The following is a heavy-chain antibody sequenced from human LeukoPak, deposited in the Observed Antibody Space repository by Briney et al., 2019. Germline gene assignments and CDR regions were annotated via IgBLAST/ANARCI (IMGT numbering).Heavy chain of an antibody. V-gene: IGHV3-23*01. CDR3: AKSRRGYSYGPNYYYYMDV. D-gene: IGHD5-18*01. CDR2: ISGSGDST. CDR1: GFTFTSYG. Sequence: GGTLRLSCAASGFTFTSYGMTWVRQAPGKGLEWVSGISGSGDSTYYADSVKGRFTISRDISKNTLYLQMNSLRAEDTAVYYCAKSRRGYSYGPNYYYYMDVWGKGTTVTISS. J-gene: IGHJ6*03.